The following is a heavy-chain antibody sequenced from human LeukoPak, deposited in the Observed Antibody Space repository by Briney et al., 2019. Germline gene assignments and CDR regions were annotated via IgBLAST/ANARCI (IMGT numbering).Heavy chain of an antibody. J-gene: IGHJ4*02. CDR2: IYYSGST. D-gene: IGHD2-21*02. V-gene: IGHV4-59*01. CDR1: GGSISSYY. CDR3: AREAYCGGDCYSGFDY. Sequence: SETLSLTCTVSGGSISSYYWSWIRQPPGKGLEWIGYIYYSGSTDYNPSLKSRVTISVDTSKNQFSLKLSSVTAADTAVYYCAREAYCGGDCYSGFDYWGQGTLVTVSS.